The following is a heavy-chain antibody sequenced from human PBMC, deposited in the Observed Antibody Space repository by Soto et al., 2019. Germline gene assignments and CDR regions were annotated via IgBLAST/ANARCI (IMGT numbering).Heavy chain of an antibody. CDR2: IWYDGSNK. CDR1: GFTFSSYG. J-gene: IGHJ6*03. CDR3: ASTYYYGSGQYYYYMDV. Sequence: GGSLRLSCAASGFTFSSYGMHWVRQAPGKGLEWVAVIWYDGSNKYYADSVKGRFTISRDNSKNTLYLQMNSLRAEDTAVYYCASTYYYGSGQYYYYMDVWGKGTTVTVSS. D-gene: IGHD3-10*01. V-gene: IGHV3-33*01.